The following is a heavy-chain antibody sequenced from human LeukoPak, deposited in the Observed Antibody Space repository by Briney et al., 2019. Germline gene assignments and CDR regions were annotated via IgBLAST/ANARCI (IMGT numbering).Heavy chain of an antibody. CDR3: ARSPTVTTDYYYYMDV. CDR2: INPNSGGT. J-gene: IGHJ6*03. V-gene: IGHV1-2*02. CDR1: GYTFTGYY. D-gene: IGHD4-11*01. Sequence: ASVKVSCKASGYTFTGYYMHWVRQAPGQGLEWMGWINPNSGGTNYAQKFQGRVTMTRDTSISTAYMELSRLRSDDTAVYYCARSPTVTTDYYYYMDVWGKGTTVTVSS.